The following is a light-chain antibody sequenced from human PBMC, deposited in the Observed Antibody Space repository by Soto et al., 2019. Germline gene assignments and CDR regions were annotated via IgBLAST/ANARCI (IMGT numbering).Light chain of an antibody. J-gene: IGKJ1*01. V-gene: IGKV3-20*01. CDR2: GAS. Sequence: EIVLTQSPGTLSLSPGERATLSCRASQSVSSSYLAWYQQKPGQAPRLLIYGASSRATGIPDRFSGSGSGTDFTLTISRLEPEDVVVFYCYQYGSTPPTFGQGTKVDIK. CDR3: YQYGSTPPT. CDR1: QSVSSSY.